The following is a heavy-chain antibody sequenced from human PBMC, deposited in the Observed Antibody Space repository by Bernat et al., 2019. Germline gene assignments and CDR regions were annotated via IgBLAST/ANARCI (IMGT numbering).Heavy chain of an antibody. J-gene: IGHJ4*02. CDR1: GFTFSSYS. CDR2: ISSSSSYK. Sequence: EVQLVESGGGLVKPGGSLRLSCAASGFTFSSYSMNWVRQAPGKGLEWVSSISSSSSYKYYAGSGKGRFTISRDNAKNSLYLQMNSLRAEDTAVYYCARGLSAVPRDYWGQGTLVTVSS. CDR3: ARGLSAVPRDY. V-gene: IGHV3-21*01. D-gene: IGHD6-19*01.